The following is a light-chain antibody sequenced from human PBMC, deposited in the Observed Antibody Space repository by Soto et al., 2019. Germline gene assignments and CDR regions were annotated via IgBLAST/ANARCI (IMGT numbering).Light chain of an antibody. CDR3: AAWDDTVRSYV. CDR1: ISNTGNNY. Sequence: QSVLTQPSSVSGTPGQGVTISCSGSISNTGNNYVYWFQQLPGTAPKVLSNRNDQRPSGVPDRFSGSKSGTSASLAISGLRSEDEADYYCAAWDDTVRSYVFGPGTKLTVL. CDR2: RND. V-gene: IGLV1-47*01. J-gene: IGLJ1*01.